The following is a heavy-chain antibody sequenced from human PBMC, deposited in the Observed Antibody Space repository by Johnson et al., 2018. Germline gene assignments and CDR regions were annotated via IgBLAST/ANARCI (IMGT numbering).Heavy chain of an antibody. CDR2: MYYTGST. D-gene: IGHD6-19*01. CDR3: ASGRGWLVDY. J-gene: IGHJ4*02. V-gene: IGHV4-59*11. Sequence: QVQLQESGPGLVKPSETLSLTCTVSSGSISGHYWSWFRQPPGEGLEGIGYMYYTGSTQYNPPLQSRVTISVDTSQNEFSLKLTSMTTAGTAVYFCASGRGWLVDYWGQGTLVTVSS. CDR1: SGSISGHY.